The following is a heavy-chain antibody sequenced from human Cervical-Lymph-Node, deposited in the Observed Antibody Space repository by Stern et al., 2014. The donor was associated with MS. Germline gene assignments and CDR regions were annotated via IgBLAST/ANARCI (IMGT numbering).Heavy chain of an antibody. D-gene: IGHD6-19*01. CDR1: GGTFSSYA. Sequence: QLVQSGAEVKKPGSSVKVSCKASGGTFSSYAISWVRQAPGQGLEWMGGIIAIFGTANYAQKLQGRVTITGEKSTRTAYMVVTSLRSEDTAVYYCARDVSVAGAQTFDYWGQGTLVTVSS. V-gene: IGHV1-69*06. J-gene: IGHJ4*02. CDR2: IIAIFGTA. CDR3: ARDVSVAGAQTFDY.